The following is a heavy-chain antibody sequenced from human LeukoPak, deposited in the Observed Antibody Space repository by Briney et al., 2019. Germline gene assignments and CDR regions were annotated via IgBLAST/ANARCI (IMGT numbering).Heavy chain of an antibody. D-gene: IGHD2-15*01. Sequence: GGSLRLSCAASGFTFSSYGMKWVRQAPGKGLEWVSSISSSSVYIYYADPVKGRFTISRDNAKNSLYLQMASLRAEDTAVYYCARDVGKAYFDYWGQGTLVTVSS. CDR2: ISSSSVYI. V-gene: IGHV3-21*01. CDR1: GFTFSSYG. J-gene: IGHJ4*02. CDR3: ARDVGKAYFDY.